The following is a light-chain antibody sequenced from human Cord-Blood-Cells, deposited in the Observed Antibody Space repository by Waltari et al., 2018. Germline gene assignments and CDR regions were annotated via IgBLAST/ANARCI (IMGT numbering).Light chain of an antibody. CDR1: QSIRSY. J-gene: IGKJ1*01. CDR2: AAS. V-gene: IGKV1-39*01. Sequence: DIQMTQSPSSLSASVGDRVTITCRASQSIRSYLNWYQQKPGKAPKLLIYAASRLQSGVPSRFSGSGSGTDFTLTISSLQPEDFATYYCQQSYSTPRTFGQGTKVEIK. CDR3: QQSYSTPRT.